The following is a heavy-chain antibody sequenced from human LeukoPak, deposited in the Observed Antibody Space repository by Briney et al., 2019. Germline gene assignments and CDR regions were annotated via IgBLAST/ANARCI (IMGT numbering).Heavy chain of an antibody. CDR1: GGSISSYY. Sequence: SETLSLTCTVSGGSISSYYWSWIRQPPGKGLEWIGYIYYSGSTNYNPSLKSRVTISVDTSKNQFSLKLSSVTAADTAVYYCARATPGDFWSGYKFYYFDYWGQGTLVTVSS. CDR2: IYYSGST. V-gene: IGHV4-59*01. D-gene: IGHD3-3*01. J-gene: IGHJ4*02. CDR3: ARATPGDFWSGYKFYYFDY.